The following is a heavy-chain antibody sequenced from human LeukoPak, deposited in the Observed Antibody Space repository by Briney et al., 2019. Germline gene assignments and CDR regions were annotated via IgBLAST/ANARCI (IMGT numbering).Heavy chain of an antibody. CDR2: IWYDGSNE. Sequence: PGGSLRLSCAASGFTFSSYGMHWVRQAPGKGLEWVAVIWYDGSNEYYADSVKGRFTISRDNSKNTLYLQMNSLRAEDTAVYYCAPNPSRVRVPAAIGYYYMDVWGKGTTVTVSS. J-gene: IGHJ6*03. D-gene: IGHD2-2*01. CDR1: GFTFSSYG. V-gene: IGHV3-33*01. CDR3: APNPSRVRVPAAIGYYYMDV.